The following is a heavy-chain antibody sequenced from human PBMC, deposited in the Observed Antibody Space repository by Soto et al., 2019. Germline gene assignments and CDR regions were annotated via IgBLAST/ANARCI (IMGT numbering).Heavy chain of an antibody. CDR2: ISGSGNYT. CDR3: AREGINNYNGYYFDS. D-gene: IGHD4-4*01. J-gene: IGHJ4*02. V-gene: IGHV3-21*01. Sequence: GGSLRLSCAASGFTFSTYSMNWVRQAPGKGLEWVSSISGSGNYTHYADFLRGRFTISRDNAKTSLYLQMNSLRAEDTAVYYCAREGINNYNGYYFDSWGQGTVVTVSS. CDR1: GFTFSTYS.